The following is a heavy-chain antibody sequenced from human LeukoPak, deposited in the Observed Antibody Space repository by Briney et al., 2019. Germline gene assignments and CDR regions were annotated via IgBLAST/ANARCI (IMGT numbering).Heavy chain of an antibody. Sequence: SQTLSLTCTVSGGSISSGSYYWSWIRQPAGKGLEWIGRIYTSGSTNYNPSLKSRVTMSVDTSKNQFSLKLSSVTAADTAVYYCARSGYSRSVGAFDIWGQGTMVTVSS. J-gene: IGHJ3*02. CDR2: IYTSGST. CDR1: GGSISSGSYY. D-gene: IGHD6-13*01. CDR3: ARSGYSRSVGAFDI. V-gene: IGHV4-61*02.